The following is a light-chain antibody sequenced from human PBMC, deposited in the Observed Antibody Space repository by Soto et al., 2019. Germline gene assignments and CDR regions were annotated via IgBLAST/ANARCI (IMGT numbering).Light chain of an antibody. Sequence: DIVMTQSPATLSVSPGDRATLSCRASQSVGRKLAWYQQTPGQAPRLLMYGASTRATGVPARFSGSGSGTEFTLTISSLQPEDFAVYHCQQYNKWPRTFGQGTKVDIK. CDR3: QQYNKWPRT. V-gene: IGKV3-15*01. CDR1: QSVGRK. J-gene: IGKJ1*01. CDR2: GAS.